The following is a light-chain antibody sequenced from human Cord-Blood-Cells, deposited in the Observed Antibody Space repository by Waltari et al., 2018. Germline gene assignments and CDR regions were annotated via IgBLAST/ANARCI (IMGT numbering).Light chain of an antibody. Sequence: QSALTQPASVSGSPGQSITISCTGTSSDVGGYNYVSWYQQHPGKPPKLMIYDVSKRPSVGSNRISGSRPGGTASRNLSGLQAEDEADCSGSSYPSSSTFRVCGGGTKLPVL. CDR1: SSDVGGYNY. J-gene: IGLJ2*01. CDR2: DVS. CDR3: SSYPSSSTFRV. V-gene: IGLV2-14*01.